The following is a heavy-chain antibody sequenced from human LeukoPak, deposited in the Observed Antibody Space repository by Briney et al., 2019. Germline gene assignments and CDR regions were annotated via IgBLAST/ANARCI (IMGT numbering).Heavy chain of an antibody. Sequence: GGSLRLSCAASGFTISSYWMSWVRQAPGKGLEWVANIKQDGSEKYYVDSVKGRFTISRDNAKNSLYLQMNSLRAEDTAVYYCARDRPDGELELAFDYWGQGTLVTVSS. CDR1: GFTISSYW. V-gene: IGHV3-7*01. CDR2: IKQDGSEK. CDR3: ARDRPDGELELAFDY. J-gene: IGHJ4*02. D-gene: IGHD1-7*01.